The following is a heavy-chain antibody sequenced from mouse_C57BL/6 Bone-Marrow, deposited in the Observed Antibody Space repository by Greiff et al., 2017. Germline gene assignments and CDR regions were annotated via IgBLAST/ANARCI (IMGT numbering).Heavy chain of an antibody. CDR2: IYPGSGST. V-gene: IGHV1-55*01. Sequence: QVQLQQPGAELVKPGASVKMSCKASGYTFTSYWITWVQPRPGQGLEWIGDIYPGSGSTNYNEKFKSKATLTVDTSSSTAYMQLSSLTSEDSAVYYCARRLIYYYGSSLDYWGQGTTLTVSS. CDR3: ARRLIYYYGSSLDY. D-gene: IGHD1-1*01. CDR1: GYTFTSYW. J-gene: IGHJ2*01.